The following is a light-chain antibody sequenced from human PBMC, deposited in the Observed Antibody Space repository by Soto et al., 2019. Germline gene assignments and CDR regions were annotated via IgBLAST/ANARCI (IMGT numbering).Light chain of an antibody. J-gene: IGKJ1*01. CDR1: QSISRY. CDR2: DAS. Sequence: EIVLTQSPGTLSVSPGGRATLSCRASQSISRYLAWYQQKPGQAPRLLIYDASNRATGIPDRFSGSGSGTDFTLTISRLEPEDFAVYYCQQYGSSGTFGQGTKVDIK. CDR3: QQYGSSGT. V-gene: IGKV3-20*01.